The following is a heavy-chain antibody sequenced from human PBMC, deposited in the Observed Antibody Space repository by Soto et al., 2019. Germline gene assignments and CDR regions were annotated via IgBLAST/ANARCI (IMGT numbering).Heavy chain of an antibody. D-gene: IGHD6-13*01. J-gene: IGHJ6*02. CDR3: ASTYSSSVGNYYYYYGMDV. V-gene: IGHV4-39*01. CDR2: IYYSGST. Sequence: SETLSLTXTVSGGSISSSSYYWGWIRQPPGKGLEWIGSIYYSGSTYYNPSLKSRVTISVDTSKNQFSLKLSSVTAADTAVYYCASTYSSSVGNYYYYYGMDVWGQGTTVTVSS. CDR1: GGSISSSSYY.